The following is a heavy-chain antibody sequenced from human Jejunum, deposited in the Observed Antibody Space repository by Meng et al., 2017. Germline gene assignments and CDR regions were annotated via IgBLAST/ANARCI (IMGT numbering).Heavy chain of an antibody. J-gene: IGHJ4*02. Sequence: VQLHESGPGLVSASRPLSLTVVGSVGSIIRVYWLTWVRQSPGKGLEWIGEIYHSGSTNYNPSLKSRVTISVDKSKNQFSLKLTSVTAADTAVYYCARGGYYSFDYWGQGTLVTVSS. CDR2: IYHSGST. D-gene: IGHD5-18*01. CDR3: ARGGYYSFDY. CDR1: VGSIIRVYW. V-gene: IGHV4-4*02.